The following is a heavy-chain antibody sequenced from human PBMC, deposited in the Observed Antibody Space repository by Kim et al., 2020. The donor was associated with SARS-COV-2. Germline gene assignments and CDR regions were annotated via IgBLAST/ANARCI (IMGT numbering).Heavy chain of an antibody. D-gene: IGHD5-12*01. Sequence: SVKSRITINPDTSKNQFSLQLNSVTPEDTAVYYCARGLWLHSGFNWFDPWGQGTLVTVSS. J-gene: IGHJ5*02. V-gene: IGHV6-1*01. CDR3: ARGLWLHSGFNWFDP.